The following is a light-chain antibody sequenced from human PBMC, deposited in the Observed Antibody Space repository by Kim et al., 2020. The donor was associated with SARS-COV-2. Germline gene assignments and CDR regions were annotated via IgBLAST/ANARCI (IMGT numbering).Light chain of an antibody. CDR2: KDN. CDR3: QAWDSTTVI. CDR1: KLGDKF. Sequence: GSAGQTASVSCSGEKLGDKFVCWYEQRPGQSHILVIYKDNKRPSGIPERFAGYNSGNTATLTISVNQTMDEADYYCQAWDSTTVIFGGGTQLTVL. V-gene: IGLV3-1*01. J-gene: IGLJ2*01.